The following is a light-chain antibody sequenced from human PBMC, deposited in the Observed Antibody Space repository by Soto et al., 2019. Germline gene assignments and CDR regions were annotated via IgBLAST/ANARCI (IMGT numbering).Light chain of an antibody. CDR3: QQSFSPLIT. V-gene: IGKV1-39*01. CDR2: AVS. CDR1: QSIRTY. J-gene: IGKJ5*01. Sequence: DIQMTQSPSSLSASVGDRVIITCRASQSIRTYLNWYQQKPGKAPKLLIYAVSYLPTGVPSRFSGSGSGTDFTLTISNLQPEDFATYYCQQSFSPLITFGRGTRLDFK.